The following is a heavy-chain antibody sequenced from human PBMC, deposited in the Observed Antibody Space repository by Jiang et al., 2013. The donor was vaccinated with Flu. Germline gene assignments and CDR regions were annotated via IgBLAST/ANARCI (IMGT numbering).Heavy chain of an antibody. V-gene: IGHV3-23*01. CDR1: TFSSYA. CDR2: ISGSGGST. CDR3: AKSIRYCSSTSCTQDAFDI. J-gene: IGHJ3*02. Sequence: TFSSYAMSWVRQAPGKGLEWVSAISGSGGSTYYADSVKGRFTISRDNSKNTLYLQMNSLRAEDTAVYYCAKSIRYCSSTSCTQDAFDIWGQGTMVTVSS. D-gene: IGHD2-2*01.